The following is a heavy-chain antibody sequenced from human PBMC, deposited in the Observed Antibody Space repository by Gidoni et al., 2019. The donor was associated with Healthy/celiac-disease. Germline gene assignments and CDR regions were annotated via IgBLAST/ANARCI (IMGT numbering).Heavy chain of an antibody. D-gene: IGHD2-15*01. Sequence: QVQLVQSGAEVKKPGASVKVSCTASGYTFTSYGISWVRQAPGQGLEWLGWISAYNGNTNYAQKLQGRVTMTTDTSTSTAYMELRSLRSDDTAVYYCARDLWGCSGGSCYPGGGMDVWGQGTTVTVSS. V-gene: IGHV1-18*01. CDR2: ISAYNGNT. J-gene: IGHJ6*02. CDR1: GYTFTSYG. CDR3: ARDLWGCSGGSCYPGGGMDV.